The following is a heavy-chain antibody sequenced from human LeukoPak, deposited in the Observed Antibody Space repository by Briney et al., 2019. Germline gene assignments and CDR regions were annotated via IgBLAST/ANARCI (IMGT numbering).Heavy chain of an antibody. V-gene: IGHV3-48*03. J-gene: IGHJ3*02. CDR3: GASRQYVGAFDI. CDR1: GFTFSSYE. CDR2: ISSSSTTI. Sequence: SLKISCAASGFTFSSYELYWVRQAPGKGLEWISYISSSSTTIKYADSVRGRFTISRDDAGESLYLQMNSLRAEDTAIYYCGASRQYVGAFDIWGQGTLVTVSS. D-gene: IGHD3-16*01.